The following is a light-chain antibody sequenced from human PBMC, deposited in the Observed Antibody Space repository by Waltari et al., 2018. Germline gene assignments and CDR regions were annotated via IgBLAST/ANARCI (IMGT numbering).Light chain of an antibody. CDR1: KIGRKN. CDR2: YDS. Sequence: SYVLPQPSSVSVAPGKTARITCGGSKIGRKNVHCHQQKPGQAPVLVFYYDSDRPSGIPERFSGSNSGNTATLTISRVEVGDEADYYCQVWDSSSDHWVFGGGTKLTVL. V-gene: IGLV3-21*04. J-gene: IGLJ3*02. CDR3: QVWDSSSDHWV.